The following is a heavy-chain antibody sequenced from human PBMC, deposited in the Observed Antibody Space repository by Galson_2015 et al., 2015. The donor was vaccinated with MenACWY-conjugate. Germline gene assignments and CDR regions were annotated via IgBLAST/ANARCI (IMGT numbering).Heavy chain of an antibody. V-gene: IGHV3-72*01. CDR3: TRGHAATRYFDS. D-gene: IGHD1-1*01. CDR1: GFTFSDRY. J-gene: IGHJ4*02. Sequence: SLRLSCAGSGFTFSDRYMDWLRQAPGKGLERVARSRNKASSYSTEYAASVKGRFTVSRDESGNTLYLEMSGLKSEDTAVYFCTRGHAATRYFDSWSQGTLVTVSS. CDR2: SRNKASSYST.